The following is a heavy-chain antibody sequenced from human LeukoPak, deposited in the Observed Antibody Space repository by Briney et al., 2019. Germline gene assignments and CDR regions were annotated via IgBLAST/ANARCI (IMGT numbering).Heavy chain of an antibody. D-gene: IGHD3-3*01. CDR1: GGPFSGYY. V-gene: IGHV4-34*01. Sequence: SETLSLTCAVYGGPFSGYYWSWIRQPPGKGLEWIGEINHSGSTNYNPSLKSRVTISVDTSKNQFSLKLSSVTAADTAVYYCARQAHSPRPDFWSGYGYYYYYMDVWGKGTTVTVSS. CDR3: ARQAHSPRPDFWSGYGYYYYYMDV. J-gene: IGHJ6*03. CDR2: INHSGST.